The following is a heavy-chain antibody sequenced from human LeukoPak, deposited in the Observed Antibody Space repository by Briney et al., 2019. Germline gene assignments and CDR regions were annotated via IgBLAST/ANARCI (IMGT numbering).Heavy chain of an antibody. V-gene: IGHV3-48*02. CDR2: ISSSSSRI. CDR1: GFTFSNAW. D-gene: IGHD1-1*01. Sequence: PGGSLRLSCAASGFTFSNAWMNWVRQAPGKGLEWVSYISSSSSRIHYAASVSGRFTISRDNAKNSLYLHVNSLRDEDTAVYYCVRDHDWSFDLWGQGALVTVSS. J-gene: IGHJ4*02. CDR3: VRDHDWSFDL.